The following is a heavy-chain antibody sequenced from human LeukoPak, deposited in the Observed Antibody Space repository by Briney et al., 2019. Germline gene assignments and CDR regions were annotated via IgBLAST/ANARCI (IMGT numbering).Heavy chain of an antibody. CDR2: ISSSSSTI. J-gene: IGHJ4*02. D-gene: IGHD4-17*01. CDR1: GFTFSSYS. Sequence: RGSLRLSCAASGFTFSSYSMNWVRQAPGKGLEWVSYISSSSSTIYYADSVKGRFTISRDNAKNSLYLQMNSLRAEDTAVYYCARDRGTTVTSLFDYWGQGTLVTASS. V-gene: IGHV3-48*01. CDR3: ARDRGTTVTSLFDY.